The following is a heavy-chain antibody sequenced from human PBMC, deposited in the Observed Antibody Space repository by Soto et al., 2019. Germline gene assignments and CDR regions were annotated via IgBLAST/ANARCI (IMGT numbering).Heavy chain of an antibody. CDR1: GGTFSSYA. J-gene: IGHJ5*02. V-gene: IGHV1-69*06. D-gene: IGHD6-19*01. CDR3: PRSIAVWGSFDP. Sequence: QVQLVQSGAEVKKPGASVKVSCKASGGTFSSYAISWVRQAPGQGLEWMGGIIPIFVTANYAQKFQGRVTISADKSTRIAYIDLSSLSYEHLSVSYWPRSIAVWGSFDPWGQCTLLSLSS. CDR2: IIPIFVTA.